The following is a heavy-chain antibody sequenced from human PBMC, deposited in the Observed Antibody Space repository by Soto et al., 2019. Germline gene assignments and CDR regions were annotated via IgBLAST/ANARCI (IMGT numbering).Heavy chain of an antibody. Sequence: QVQLVQSGGEVKKPGASVKVSCKASGYSFTSFGVNWVRQAPGQGLEWMGWVNAYNGNTNYAQKFQGRVTMTADTSTSTAYMEVRCLRSDDTAVYYCAAGAGGIAAHVIWGQGALVTVSS. J-gene: IGHJ4*02. CDR1: GYSFTSFG. V-gene: IGHV1-18*01. CDR3: AAGAGGIAAHVI. CDR2: VNAYNGNT. D-gene: IGHD6-13*01.